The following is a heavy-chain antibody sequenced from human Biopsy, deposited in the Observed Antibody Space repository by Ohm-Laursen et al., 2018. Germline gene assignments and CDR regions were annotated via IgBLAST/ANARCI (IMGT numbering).Heavy chain of an antibody. D-gene: IGHD4-23*01. CDR2: IKQDGFEK. J-gene: IGHJ6*02. CDR3: ARDWGGDYGGNIDYYYFYGMDV. CDR1: GFAFNAYW. Sequence: SLRLSCTASGFAFNAYWMNWVRQAPGKGLEWVANIKQDGFEKHSVDSVKGRSTISRDNAQNTLYLQMNSLRADDTAVYYCARDWGGDYGGNIDYYYFYGMDVWGQGTTVTVSS. V-gene: IGHV3-7*03.